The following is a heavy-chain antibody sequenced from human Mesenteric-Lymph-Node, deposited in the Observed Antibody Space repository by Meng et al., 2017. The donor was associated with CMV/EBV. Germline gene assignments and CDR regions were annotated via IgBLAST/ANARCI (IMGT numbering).Heavy chain of an antibody. J-gene: IGHJ6*02. CDR3: ASLTTSSVGGYYYYYGMDV. CDR1: GGSFSGYY. CDR2: INHSGST. Sequence: SETLSLTCAVYGGSFSGYYWSWIRQPPGKGLEWIGEINHSGSTNYNPSLKSRVTISVDTSKNQFSLKLSSVTAADTAVYYCASLTTSSVGGYYYYYGMDVWGQGTTVTVSS. V-gene: IGHV4-34*01. D-gene: IGHD4-11*01.